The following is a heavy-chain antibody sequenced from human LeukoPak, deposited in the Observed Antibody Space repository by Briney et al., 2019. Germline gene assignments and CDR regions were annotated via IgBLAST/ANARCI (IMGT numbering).Heavy chain of an antibody. J-gene: IGHJ6*02. CDR3: ATYYYDSSGYFVSYYYYGMDV. CDR2: IIPILGIA. Sequence: GSSVKVSCKASGGTFSSYAISWVRQAPGQGLEWMGRIIPILGIANYAQKFQGRVTMTEDTSTDTAYMELSSLRSEDTAVYYCATYYYDSSGYFVSYYYYGMDVWGQGTTVTVSS. D-gene: IGHD3-22*01. CDR1: GGTFSSYA. V-gene: IGHV1-69*04.